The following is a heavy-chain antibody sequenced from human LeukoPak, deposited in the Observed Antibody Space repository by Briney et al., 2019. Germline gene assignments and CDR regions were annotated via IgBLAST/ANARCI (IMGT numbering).Heavy chain of an antibody. CDR3: ARGNWNALDY. Sequence: GGSLRLSCAASGFSFSNYYVNWVRQAPGKGLEWVSCISSGSTYIFYADSVRGRFAISRDNAKNSLYLQMNSLRAEDTAVYYCARGNWNALDYWGQGTLVTVSS. D-gene: IGHD1-20*01. CDR1: GFSFSNYY. V-gene: IGHV3-21*01. CDR2: ISSGSTYI. J-gene: IGHJ4*02.